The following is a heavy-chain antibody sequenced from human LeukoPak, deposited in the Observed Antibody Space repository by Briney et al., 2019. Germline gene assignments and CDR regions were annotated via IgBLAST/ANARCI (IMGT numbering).Heavy chain of an antibody. CDR2: IYTSGST. CDR3: AREGIAAAGTDYYYGMDV. CDR1: GGSISSYY. Sequence: SETLSLTCTVSGGSISSYYWSWIRQPAGKGLEWIGRIYTSGSTNYNPSLKSRVTMSVDTSKNQFSLKLSSVTAADTAVYYCAREGIAAAGTDYYYGMDVWGQGTTVTVSS. V-gene: IGHV4-4*07. D-gene: IGHD6-13*01. J-gene: IGHJ6*02.